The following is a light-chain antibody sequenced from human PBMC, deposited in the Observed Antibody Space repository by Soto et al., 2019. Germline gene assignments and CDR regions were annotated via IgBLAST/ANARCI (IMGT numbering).Light chain of an antibody. J-gene: IGKJ1*01. V-gene: IGKV1-6*01. Sequence: AIPMTQSPSSLSASVGDRVTITCRASQDIRPELGWYQQKPGNAPKLLIYATSILQSGVPSRFSGIGSGTDFTLTISSLQPEDFATYYCLQDYSYPRTFGQGTKVEIK. CDR1: QDIRPE. CDR2: ATS. CDR3: LQDYSYPRT.